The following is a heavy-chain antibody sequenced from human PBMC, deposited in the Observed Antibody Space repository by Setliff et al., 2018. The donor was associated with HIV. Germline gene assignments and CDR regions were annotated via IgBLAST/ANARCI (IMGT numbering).Heavy chain of an antibody. CDR2: IYSSGST. V-gene: IGHV4-4*09. D-gene: IGHD6-19*01. CDR3: ARHVYSSGWGYVYHLDS. CDR1: GGSISSYY. Sequence: PSETLSLTCTVSGGSISSYYWSWIRQPPGKGLEWIGNIYSSGSTNYNPSLKGRVTISVDTSKNQFSLKLKSVTAADTAVYFCARHVYSSGWGYVYHLDSWGQGTLVTVSS. J-gene: IGHJ4*02.